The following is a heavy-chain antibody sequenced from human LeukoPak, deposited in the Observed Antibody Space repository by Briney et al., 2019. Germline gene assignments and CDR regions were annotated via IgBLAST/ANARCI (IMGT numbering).Heavy chain of an antibody. CDR3: AREITMVRGVMTDY. Sequence: ASGKVSCKASGGTFSRYAISWVRQAPGQGLEWMGGIIPIFGTANYAQKLQGRVTMTTDTSTSTAYMELRSLRSDDTAVYYCAREITMVRGVMTDYWGQGTLVTVSS. CDR1: GGTFSRYA. CDR2: IIPIFGTA. J-gene: IGHJ4*02. D-gene: IGHD3-10*01. V-gene: IGHV1-69*05.